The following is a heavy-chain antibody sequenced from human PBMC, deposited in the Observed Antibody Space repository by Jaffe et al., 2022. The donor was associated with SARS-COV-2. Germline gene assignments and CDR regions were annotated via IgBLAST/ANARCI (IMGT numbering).Heavy chain of an antibody. CDR2: ISWNSGSI. V-gene: IGHV3-9*01. D-gene: IGHD3-9*01. Sequence: EVQLVESGGGLVQPGRSLRLSCAASGFTFDDYAMHWVRQAPGKGLEWVSGISWNSGSIGYADSVKGRFTISRDNAKNSLYLQMNSLRAEDTALYYCAKTYDILTPGVGGMDVWGQGTTVTVSS. J-gene: IGHJ6*02. CDR3: AKTYDILTPGVGGMDV. CDR1: GFTFDDYA.